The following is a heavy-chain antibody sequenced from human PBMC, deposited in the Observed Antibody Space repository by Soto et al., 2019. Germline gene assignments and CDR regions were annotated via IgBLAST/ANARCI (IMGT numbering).Heavy chain of an antibody. CDR2: IYYSGST. J-gene: IGHJ4*02. CDR3: ARAGYSSSWYYFDY. Sequence: PSETLSLTCTVSGGPISSGDYYWSWIRQPPGKGLEWIGYIYYSGSTYYNPSLKSRVTISVDTSKNQFSLKLSSVTAADTAVYYCARAGYSSSWYYFDYWGQGTLVTVSS. CDR1: GGPISSGDYY. D-gene: IGHD6-13*01. V-gene: IGHV4-30-4*01.